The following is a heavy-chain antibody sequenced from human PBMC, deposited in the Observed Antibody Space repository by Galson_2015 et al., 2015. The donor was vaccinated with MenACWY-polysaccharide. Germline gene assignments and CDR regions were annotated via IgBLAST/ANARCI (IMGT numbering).Heavy chain of an antibody. D-gene: IGHD1-26*01. CDR2: INQDGSEK. CDR1: GFTFSNFW. Sequence: SLRLSCAASGFTFSNFWMSWVRQAPGKGLEWVASINQDGSEKYYVDSVRVQFTVSRDNAKNSLYLQMNGLRAEDTAVYYCARTRIVGAHWFDCWGQGTLVTVSS. V-gene: IGHV3-7*01. CDR3: ARTRIVGAHWFDC. J-gene: IGHJ4*02.